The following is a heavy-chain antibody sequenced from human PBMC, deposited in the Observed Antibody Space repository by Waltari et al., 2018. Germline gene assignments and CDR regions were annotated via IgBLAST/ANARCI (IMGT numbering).Heavy chain of an antibody. V-gene: IGHV1-69*13. CDR1: GGTFSSYA. Sequence: QVQLVQSGAEVKKPGSSVKVSCKASGGTFSSYAISWVRQAPGQGLEWMGRISPICGTANYAQKFQGRVTITADKSTSTAYMELSSLRSEDTAVYYWARGPEVVDLSDYYYYMDVWGKGTTVTISS. D-gene: IGHD2-15*01. J-gene: IGHJ6*03. CDR3: ARGPEVVDLSDYYYYMDV. CDR2: ISPICGTA.